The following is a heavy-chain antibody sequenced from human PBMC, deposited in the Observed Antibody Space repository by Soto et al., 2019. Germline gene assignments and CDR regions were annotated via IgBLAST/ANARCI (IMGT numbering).Heavy chain of an antibody. CDR1: GFTFSNNG. V-gene: IGHV3-30*18. Sequence: QVQLVESGGGVVQPGRSLRLSCAASGFTFSNNGMQWVRQAPGKGLEWVAVVSYDGNVKFYADSVKGRFTISRDNSKNTLYLQMNSLRTEDTAIYYCAKERTAKAAAEFDYWGQGTLVTVSS. CDR2: VSYDGNVK. J-gene: IGHJ4*02. CDR3: AKERTAKAAAEFDY. D-gene: IGHD6-25*01.